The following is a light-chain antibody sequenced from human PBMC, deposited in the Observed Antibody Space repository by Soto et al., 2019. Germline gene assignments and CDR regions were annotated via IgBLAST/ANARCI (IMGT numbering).Light chain of an antibody. CDR1: QSISSW. V-gene: IGKV1-5*01. J-gene: IGKJ2*02. CDR2: DAS. CDR3: QQYNSYSCST. Sequence: DIQMTQSPSTLSASVGDRVTITCRASQSISSWLAWYQQKPGKAPKLLIYDASSLESGVPSRFSGSGSGTEFTLTISSLQPDDFATYYCQQYNSYSCSTFGQGTKLEIK.